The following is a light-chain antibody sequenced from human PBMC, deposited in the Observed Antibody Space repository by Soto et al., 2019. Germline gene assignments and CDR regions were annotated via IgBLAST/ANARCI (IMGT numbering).Light chain of an antibody. J-gene: IGLJ2*01. CDR2: STN. V-gene: IGLV8-61*01. CDR3: VLYMGSGISV. CDR1: SGSVSTSYY. Sequence: QAVVTQEPSFSVSPGGTVTLTCGLSSGSVSTSYYPSWYQQTPGQAPRMLIYSTNTRSSGVPDRFSGSILGNKAALTITGAQADDESDYYCVLYMGSGISVFGGGTQLTVL.